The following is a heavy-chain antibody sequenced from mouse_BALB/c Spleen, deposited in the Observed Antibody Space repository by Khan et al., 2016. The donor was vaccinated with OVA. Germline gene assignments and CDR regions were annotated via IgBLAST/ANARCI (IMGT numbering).Heavy chain of an antibody. V-gene: IGHV2-6*02. CDR3: ARWFDGYSSLYSMDY. CDR2: IWSDGST. Sequence: QVQLKQSGPGLVAPSQSLSITCTVSGFSLTSYGIHWVRQPPGKGLEWLVVIWSDGSTNYNSVLKYRLSISKDNYKSQVFLKMNSLQADDTAIYYGARWFDGYSSLYSMDYWGQGTSVTVSS. J-gene: IGHJ4*01. D-gene: IGHD2-3*01. CDR1: GFSLTSYG.